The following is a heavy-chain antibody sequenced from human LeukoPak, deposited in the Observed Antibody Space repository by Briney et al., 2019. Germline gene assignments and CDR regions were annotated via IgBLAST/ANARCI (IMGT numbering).Heavy chain of an antibody. CDR3: ARDKAGSPYWYFDL. Sequence: SVKVSCKASGGTFSSYVISWVRQAPGQGLEWMGGIIPIFGTANYAQKLQGRVTMTTDTSTSTAYMELRSLRSDDTAVYYCARDKAGSPYWYFDLWGRGTLVTVSS. V-gene: IGHV1-69*05. CDR2: IIPIFGTA. J-gene: IGHJ2*01. D-gene: IGHD6-19*01. CDR1: GGTFSSYV.